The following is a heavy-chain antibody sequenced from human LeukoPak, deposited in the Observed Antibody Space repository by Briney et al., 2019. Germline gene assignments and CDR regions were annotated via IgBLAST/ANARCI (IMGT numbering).Heavy chain of an antibody. Sequence: PGRSLRLSCVASGFNFSTYGMHWVRQAPGKALEWVAVISYDGSNKYYADYVKGRFTISRDNSKDTLYLQMNSLRAEDTAVYYCAEDLFFRVVVTTDAFDIWGQGTMVTVSS. D-gene: IGHD2-21*02. J-gene: IGHJ3*02. CDR1: GFNFSTYG. CDR3: AEDLFFRVVVTTDAFDI. CDR2: ISYDGSNK. V-gene: IGHV3-30*18.